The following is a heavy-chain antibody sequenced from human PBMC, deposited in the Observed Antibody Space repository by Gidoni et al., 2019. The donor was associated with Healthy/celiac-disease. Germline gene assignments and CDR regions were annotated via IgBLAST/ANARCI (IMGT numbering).Heavy chain of an antibody. V-gene: IGHV1-69*01. Sequence: QVQLVQSGAEVKKPGSSVKVSCTASGGTFSRYAITWVRQAPGQGLEWMGGIIPIFGTANYAQKFQGRGTITADESTSTAYMELSSLRSEDTAVYYCARVGSGYDWAYYYYMDVWGKGTTVTVSS. CDR3: ARVGSGYDWAYYYYMDV. CDR2: IIPIFGTA. CDR1: GGTFSRYA. D-gene: IGHD5-12*01. J-gene: IGHJ6*03.